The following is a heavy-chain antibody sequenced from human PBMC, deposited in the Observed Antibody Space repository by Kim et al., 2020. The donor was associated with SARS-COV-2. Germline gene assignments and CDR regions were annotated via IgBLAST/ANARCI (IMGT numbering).Heavy chain of an antibody. CDR1: GFTFSGYA. J-gene: IGHJ4*02. D-gene: IGHD1-20*01. Sequence: GGSLRLSCVASGFTFSGYAMSWVRQAPGKGLEWVSSIRGSGGSTYYADSVKGRFTISRDNSKNTLFLQTNSLRDEDTAVYFCAPHSRIYAPPGYYWGQGTLVTVSS. V-gene: IGHV3-23*01. CDR3: APHSRIYAPPGYY. CDR2: IRGSGGST.